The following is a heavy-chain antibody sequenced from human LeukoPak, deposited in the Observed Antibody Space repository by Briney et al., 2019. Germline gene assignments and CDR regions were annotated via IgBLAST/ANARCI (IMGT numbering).Heavy chain of an antibody. Sequence: GGSLRLSCAASGFTFSSYSMNWVRQAPGKGLEWVSSISSSSSYIYYADSVKGRFTISRDNAKNSLYLQMNSLRAEDTAVYYCARVRDYDFWSGYYYFDYWGQGTLVTVSS. D-gene: IGHD3-3*01. CDR3: ARVRDYDFWSGYYYFDY. CDR1: GFTFSSYS. J-gene: IGHJ4*02. V-gene: IGHV3-21*01. CDR2: ISSSSSYI.